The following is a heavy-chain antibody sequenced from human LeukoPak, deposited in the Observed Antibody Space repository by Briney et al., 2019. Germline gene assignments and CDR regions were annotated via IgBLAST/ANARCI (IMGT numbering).Heavy chain of an antibody. Sequence: PSETLSLTCAVSGGSIISSNWWSWVRQPPGKGLEWIGEIYHTGTSNYNPSLQSRLTISLDKSKNQFSLNLNSVTAADTAVYYCARNGPTAAGAFDIWGQGTMVTVSS. CDR2: IYHTGTS. D-gene: IGHD6-13*01. J-gene: IGHJ3*02. CDR3: ARNGPTAAGAFDI. CDR1: GGSIISSNW. V-gene: IGHV4-4*02.